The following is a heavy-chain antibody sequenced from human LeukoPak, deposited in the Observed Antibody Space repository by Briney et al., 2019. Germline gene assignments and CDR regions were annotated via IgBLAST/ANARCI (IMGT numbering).Heavy chain of an antibody. D-gene: IGHD4-23*01. Sequence: ASVKVSCKASGGTFSSYAISWVRQAPGQGLEWMGGIIPIFGTANYAQKFQGRVTITTDESTSTAYMELSSLRSEDTAVYYCARDDGGNSGELYYWGQGTLVTVSS. CDR1: GGTFSSYA. V-gene: IGHV1-69*05. J-gene: IGHJ4*02. CDR2: IIPIFGTA. CDR3: ARDDGGNSGELYY.